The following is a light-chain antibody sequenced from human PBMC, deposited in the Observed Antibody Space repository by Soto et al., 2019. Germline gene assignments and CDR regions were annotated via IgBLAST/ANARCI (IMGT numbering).Light chain of an antibody. Sequence: QFVLTQSPSQSGAPGQRVTISCTGSSSNLGAGYDVHWYQQLPGTAPKLLIYANNNRPSGVPDRFSGSKSGASAFLAMTGLQAEDEADYYCQSYDSYLSAWVFGGGTKLTVL. J-gene: IGLJ3*02. V-gene: IGLV1-40*01. CDR2: ANN. CDR1: SSNLGAGYD. CDR3: QSYDSYLSAWV.